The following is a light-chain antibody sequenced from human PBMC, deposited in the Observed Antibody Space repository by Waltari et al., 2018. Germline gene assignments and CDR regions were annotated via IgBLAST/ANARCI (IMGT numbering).Light chain of an antibody. CDR3: QKYERLPAT. Sequence: IMLTQSPATLSLSPGERATLSCRASQSISKYLAWYQQKPGQAPRLLIYETSRRANGIPDRFSGSGSGTDFSLTISRLEPEDFAVYYCQKYERLPATFGQGTKVEFK. J-gene: IGKJ1*01. CDR1: QSISKY. V-gene: IGKV3-20*01. CDR2: ETS.